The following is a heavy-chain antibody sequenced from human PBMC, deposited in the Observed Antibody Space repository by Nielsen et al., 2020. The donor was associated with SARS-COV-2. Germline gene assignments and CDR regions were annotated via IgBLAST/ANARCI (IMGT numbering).Heavy chain of an antibody. D-gene: IGHD1-26*01. CDR3: ARSGARPPKNWLYP. Sequence: SETLSLTCALSGDSVSSNSAAWNWIRQSPSRGLEWLGRTYYRSKWYNDYAVSVKSRITINPDTSKNQFSLQLNSVTPEDTAVYYCARSGARPPKNWLYPWGQGTLVTVSS. CDR2: TYYRSKWYN. CDR1: GDSVSSNSAA. J-gene: IGHJ5*02. V-gene: IGHV6-1*01.